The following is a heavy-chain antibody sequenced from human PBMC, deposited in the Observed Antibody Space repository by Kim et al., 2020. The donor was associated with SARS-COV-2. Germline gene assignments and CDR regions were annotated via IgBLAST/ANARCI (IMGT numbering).Heavy chain of an antibody. J-gene: IGHJ3*02. CDR3: ARARVYYDSSGYYPDAFDI. D-gene: IGHD3-22*01. CDR2: IYYSGST. V-gene: IGHV4-31*03. Sequence: SETLSLTCTVSGGSISSGGYYWSWIRQHPGKGLEWIGYIYYSGSTYYNPSLKSRVTISVDTSKNQFSLKLSSVTAADTAVYYCARARVYYDSSGYYPDAFDIWGQGTMVTVSS. CDR1: GGSISSGGYY.